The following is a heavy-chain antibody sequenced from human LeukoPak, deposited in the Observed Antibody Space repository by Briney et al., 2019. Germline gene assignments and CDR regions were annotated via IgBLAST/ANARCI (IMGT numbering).Heavy chain of an antibody. CDR1: GFTFSSYW. CDR3: ARDTGIWFGESYFDY. CDR2: IKQDGSEK. Sequence: PGGSLRLSCAASGFTFSSYWMCWVRQAPGKGLEWVANIKQDGSEKYYVDSVKGRFTISRDNAKNSLYLQMNSLRAEDTAVYYCARDTGIWFGESYFDYWGQGTLVTVSS. V-gene: IGHV3-7*01. D-gene: IGHD3-10*01. J-gene: IGHJ4*02.